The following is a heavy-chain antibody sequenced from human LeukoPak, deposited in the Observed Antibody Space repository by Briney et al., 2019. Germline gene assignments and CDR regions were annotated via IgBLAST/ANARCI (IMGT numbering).Heavy chain of an antibody. CDR1: GYTLTELS. D-gene: IGHD3-16*02. CDR2: FDPEDGET. Sequence: ASVKVSCKVSGYTLTELSMHWVRQAPGKGLEWMGGFDPEDGETIYAQKFQGGVTMTEDTSTDTAYMELSSLRSEDTAVYYCATLSRGYYDYVWGSYRTYYFDYWGQGTLVTVSS. V-gene: IGHV1-24*01. J-gene: IGHJ4*02. CDR3: ATLSRGYYDYVWGSYRTYYFDY.